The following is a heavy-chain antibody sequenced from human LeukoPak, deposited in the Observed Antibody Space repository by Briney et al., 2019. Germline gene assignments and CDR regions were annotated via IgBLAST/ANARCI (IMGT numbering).Heavy chain of an antibody. J-gene: IGHJ4*02. CDR1: GGSFGDSY. CDR2: IDADGST. D-gene: IGHD3-22*01. V-gene: IGHV4-34*01. Sequence: PSETLSLTCAVYGGSFGDSYWSWIRQPPGKGLEWIGEIDADGSTNYNPSLKSRVNIFVDTSNNQFSMTLTSVTAADTALYYCARNGYYSIDYWGQGSLVTVSS. CDR3: ARNGYYSIDY.